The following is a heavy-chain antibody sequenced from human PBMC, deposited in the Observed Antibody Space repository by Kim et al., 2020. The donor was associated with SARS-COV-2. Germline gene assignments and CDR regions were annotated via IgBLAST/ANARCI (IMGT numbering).Heavy chain of an antibody. CDR2: IKSKTDGGTT. Sequence: GGSLRLSCAASGFTFSNAWMSWVRQAPGKGLEWVGRIKSKTDGGTTDYAAPVKGRFTISRDDSKNTLYLQMNSLKTEDTAVYYCTTALYYGSGSYSRFYYYYGMDVWGQGTTVTVSS. D-gene: IGHD3-10*01. V-gene: IGHV3-15*01. CDR3: TTALYYGSGSYSRFYYYYGMDV. CDR1: GFTFSNAW. J-gene: IGHJ6*02.